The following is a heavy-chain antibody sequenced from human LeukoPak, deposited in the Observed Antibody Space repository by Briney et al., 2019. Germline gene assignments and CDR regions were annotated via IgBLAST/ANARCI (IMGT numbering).Heavy chain of an antibody. V-gene: IGHV4-59*01. D-gene: IGHD4-23*01. CDR2: IYYRGST. CDR1: GGSISSYY. CDR3: ARQAYDYRGKIRFDY. Sequence: PAETLSLTCTVSGGSISSYYWSWVRQPPGRGREWSGYIYYRGSTNYNPSLRSGGTISVDTSKNKSSIRLSSVTASDTAVYYWARQAYDYRGKIRFDYWGQGTLVTVSS. J-gene: IGHJ4*02.